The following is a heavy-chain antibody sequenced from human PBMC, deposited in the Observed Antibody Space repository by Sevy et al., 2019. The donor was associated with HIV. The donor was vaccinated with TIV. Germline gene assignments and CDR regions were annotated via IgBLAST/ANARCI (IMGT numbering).Heavy chain of an antibody. D-gene: IGHD3-16*01. CDR3: ARDWGTPPTAILYYFDF. J-gene: IGHJ4*02. CDR1: TFTFGHYD. CDR2: ISYEGSNE. V-gene: IGHV3-30*03. Sequence: GGSLRLSCAASTFTFGHYDMHWVRQAPGKGLQWVAGISYEGSNEYYTDSVKGRFTISRDNSKNTLNLEMNNLRVEDTALYYCARDWGTPPTAILYYFDFWGQGFPVTVSS.